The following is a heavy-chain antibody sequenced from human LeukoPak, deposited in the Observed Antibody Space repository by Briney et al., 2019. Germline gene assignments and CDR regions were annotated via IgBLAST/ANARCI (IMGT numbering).Heavy chain of an antibody. D-gene: IGHD3-10*01. V-gene: IGHV4-59*01. Sequence: PSQTLSLTCTVSGGSISSYYWSWIRQSPGKGLECIGYIHYTGSTNYNPSLKSRVTISVETSKNQFSLKLKSVTAADTAVYYCARGGYYGSGNDFRFDPWGQGTLVTVSS. CDR3: ARGGYYGSGNDFRFDP. J-gene: IGHJ5*02. CDR1: GGSISSYY. CDR2: IHYTGST.